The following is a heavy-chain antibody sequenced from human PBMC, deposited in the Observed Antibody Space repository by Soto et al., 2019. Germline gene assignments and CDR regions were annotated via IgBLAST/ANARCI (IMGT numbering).Heavy chain of an antibody. Sequence: SETLSLTCTVSGGSIRNNYWSWIRQPPGKGLEWVGYIYYTGTSKYNPSLKSRVTISVDSSKNQFSLKLDSVTAADTAVYYCARLGGYYQAFDNWGQGPLVTLSS. CDR2: IYYTGTS. J-gene: IGHJ4*02. CDR3: ARLGGYYQAFDN. CDR1: GGSIRNNY. V-gene: IGHV4-59*08. D-gene: IGHD3-3*01.